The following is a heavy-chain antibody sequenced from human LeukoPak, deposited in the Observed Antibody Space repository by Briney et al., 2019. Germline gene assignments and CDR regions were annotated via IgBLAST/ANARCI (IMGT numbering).Heavy chain of an antibody. Sequence: GGSLRLSCAASGFPFRSYSMNWVRQAPGKGLEWVSVIYIGGSAYYADSVKGRFTISRDISKNTLYLQMNSLRAEDTAVYYCARDKSANYYYYAMDVWGQGTTVTVSS. CDR3: ARDKSANYYYYAMDV. CDR1: GFPFRSYS. V-gene: IGHV3-66*01. J-gene: IGHJ6*02. CDR2: IYIGGSA. D-gene: IGHD6-13*01.